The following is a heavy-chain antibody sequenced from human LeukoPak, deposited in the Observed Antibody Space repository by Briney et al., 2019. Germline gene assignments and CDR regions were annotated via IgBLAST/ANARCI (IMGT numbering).Heavy chain of an antibody. J-gene: IGHJ4*02. D-gene: IGHD2-2*01. Sequence: VQPGGSLRLSCAASGFTFSSYAMSWVRQAPGKGLKWVSAISGSGGSTYYADSVKGRFTISRDNSKNTLYLQMNSLRAEDTAVYYCAKDLTLNCSSTSCYWYYFDYWGQGTLVTVSS. CDR1: GFTFSSYA. CDR2: ISGSGGST. CDR3: AKDLTLNCSSTSCYWYYFDY. V-gene: IGHV3-23*01.